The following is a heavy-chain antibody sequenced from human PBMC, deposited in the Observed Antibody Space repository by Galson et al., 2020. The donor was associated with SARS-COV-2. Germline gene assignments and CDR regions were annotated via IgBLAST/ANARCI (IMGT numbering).Heavy chain of an antibody. CDR2: INYSGRK. CDR1: GGSISNSNYF. D-gene: IGHD4-17*01. J-gene: IGHJ4*02. Sequence: SETLSLTCAVSGGSISNSNYFWGWIRQSPGKGLEWIGIINYSGRKYYNPSLKSRVTISVDTSKNQLSLDLSSVTAADTAVYYCARGLANYYADFPLDYWGQGTRVTVS. V-gene: IGHV4-39*07. CDR3: ARGLANYYADFPLDY.